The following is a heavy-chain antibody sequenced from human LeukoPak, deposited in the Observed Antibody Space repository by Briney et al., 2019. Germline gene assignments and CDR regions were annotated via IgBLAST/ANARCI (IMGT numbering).Heavy chain of an antibody. CDR1: GFTFSSYW. J-gene: IGHJ4*02. D-gene: IGHD3-22*01. CDR3: ARTRITMIVGLASRFDY. Sequence: GSLRLSCAASGFTFSSYWMSWVRQAPGKGLEWVANIKQDGSEKYYVDSVKGRFTISRDNAKNSLYLQMNSLRAEDTAVYYCARTRITMIVGLASRFDYWGQGTLVTVSS. CDR2: IKQDGSEK. V-gene: IGHV3-7*01.